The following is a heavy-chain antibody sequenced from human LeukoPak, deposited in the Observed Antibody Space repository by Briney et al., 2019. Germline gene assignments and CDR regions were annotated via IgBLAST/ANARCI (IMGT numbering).Heavy chain of an antibody. J-gene: IGHJ5*02. Sequence: SETLSLTCTVSGGSISSGGYYWSWIRQHPGKGLEWIGYIYYSGSTYYNPSLKSRVTISVDTSKNQFSLKLSSVTAADTAVYYCARDRVHYYGSSWFDPWGQGTLVTDSS. CDR1: GGSISSGGYY. V-gene: IGHV4-31*03. D-gene: IGHD3-10*01. CDR3: ARDRVHYYGSSWFDP. CDR2: IYYSGST.